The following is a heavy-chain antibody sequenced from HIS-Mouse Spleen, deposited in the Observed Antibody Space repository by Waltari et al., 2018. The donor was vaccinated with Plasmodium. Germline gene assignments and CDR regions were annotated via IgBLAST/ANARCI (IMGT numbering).Heavy chain of an antibody. CDR1: GFTSHGSA. Sequence: QVQQVQSGGGVVEPGRSMRLPCAGSGFTSHGSAMHWVPQAPGKGLEWVAIISYDGSNKYYADSVKGRFTISRDNSKNTLYLQMNSLRAEDTAVYYCARDRRLAFDYWGQGTLVTVS. CDR3: ARDRRLAFDY. V-gene: IGHV3-30-3*01. CDR2: ISYDGSNK. J-gene: IGHJ4*02. D-gene: IGHD2-15*01.